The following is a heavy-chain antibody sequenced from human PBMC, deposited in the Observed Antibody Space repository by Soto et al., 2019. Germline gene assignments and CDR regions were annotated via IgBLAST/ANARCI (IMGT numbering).Heavy chain of an antibody. CDR1: GFTFSSYD. D-gene: IGHD2-2*01. Sequence: GGSLRLSCAASGFTFSSYDMHWVRQATGKGLEWVSAIGTAGDPYYPGSVKGRFTISRENAKNSLYLQMNSLRAGDTAVYYCARGAPHCSSTSCYYGMDVWGQGTTVTVSS. J-gene: IGHJ6*02. CDR2: IGTAGDP. V-gene: IGHV3-13*05. CDR3: ARGAPHCSSTSCYYGMDV.